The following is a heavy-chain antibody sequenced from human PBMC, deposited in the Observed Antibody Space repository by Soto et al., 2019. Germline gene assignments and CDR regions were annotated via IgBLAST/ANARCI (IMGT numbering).Heavy chain of an antibody. CDR2: ISGSGGST. V-gene: IGHV3-23*01. Sequence: EVQLLESGGGLVQPGGSMRLSCAASGFTFSSYAMSWVRQAPGKGLEWVSGISGSGGSTYYADSVKGRFTISRDNSRNTLYLQMNSLRAEDTAVYYCAKEGVTGLAVAGTDALDIWGQGTMVTVSS. J-gene: IGHJ3*02. D-gene: IGHD6-19*01. CDR1: GFTFSSYA. CDR3: AKEGVTGLAVAGTDALDI.